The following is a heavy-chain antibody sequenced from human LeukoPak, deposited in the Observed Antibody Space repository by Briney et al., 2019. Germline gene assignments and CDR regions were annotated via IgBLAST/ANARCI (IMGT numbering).Heavy chain of an antibody. CDR1: GFTFSSYS. CDR2: ISSSSSYI. V-gene: IGHV3-21*01. Sequence: PGGSLRLSCAASGFTFSSYSMNWVRQAPGKGLEWVSSISSSSSYIYYADSVKGRFTISRDNAKNSLYLQMNSLRAEDTAVYYCVRDSNVVWFGGNWFDPWGQGTLVTVSS. CDR3: VRDSNVVWFGGNWFDP. D-gene: IGHD3-10*01. J-gene: IGHJ5*02.